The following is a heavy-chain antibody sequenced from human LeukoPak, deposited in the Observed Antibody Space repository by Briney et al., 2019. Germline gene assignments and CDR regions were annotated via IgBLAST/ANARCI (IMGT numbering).Heavy chain of an antibody. CDR3: ARDGYSDSSGYDYPPSV. CDR1: GGSISSYY. CDR2: MSYSGSS. V-gene: IGHV4-59*01. Sequence: PSETLSLTCTVSGGSISSYYWSWIRQPPGKGLEWIGYMSYSGSSNYNPSLRSPVTISVDASKKQFSLKLSSVTAADTAVYYCARDGYSDSSGYDYPPSVWGQGTLVTVSS. D-gene: IGHD3-22*01. J-gene: IGHJ4*02.